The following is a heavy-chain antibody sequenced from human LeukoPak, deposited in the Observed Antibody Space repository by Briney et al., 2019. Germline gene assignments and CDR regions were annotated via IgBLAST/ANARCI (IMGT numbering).Heavy chain of an antibody. J-gene: IGHJ6*03. CDR1: GYTFTSYY. CDR2: INPSGGST. D-gene: IGHD2-2*02. V-gene: IGHV1-46*01. CDR3: ARVAAEVVGVPGAIGFGWLRRDYYYMDV. Sequence: ASVKVSCKASGYTFTSYYMHWVRQAPGEGLAWMGIINPSGGSTSYAQKFQGRVTMTRDMSTSTVYMELSSLRSEDTAVYYCARVAAEVVGVPGAIGFGWLRRDYYYMDVWGKGTTVTVSS.